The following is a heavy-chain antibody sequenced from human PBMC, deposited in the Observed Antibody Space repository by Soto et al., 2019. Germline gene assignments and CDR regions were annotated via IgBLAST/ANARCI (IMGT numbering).Heavy chain of an antibody. CDR2: INPNSGGT. D-gene: IGHD6-13*01. V-gene: IGHV1-2*04. Sequence: ASVKVSCKASGYTFTGYYMHWVRQAPGQGLEWMGWINPNSGGTNYAQKFQGWVTMTRDTSISTAYMQLSRLRSDDTAVYYCARGPEIAAAGDAFDIWGQGTMVTVSS. CDR3: ARGPEIAAAGDAFDI. CDR1: GYTFTGYY. J-gene: IGHJ3*02.